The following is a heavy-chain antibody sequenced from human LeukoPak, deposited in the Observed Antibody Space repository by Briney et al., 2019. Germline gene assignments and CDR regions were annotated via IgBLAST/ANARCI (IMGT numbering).Heavy chain of an antibody. J-gene: IGHJ6*02. CDR1: GFTFSSYS. Sequence: GGSLRLSCAASGFTFSSYSMNWVRQAPGKGLEWVSYISSSSSTIYYADSVKGRFTISRDNAKNSLYLQMNSLRAEDTAVYYCARDPEYSSSWSNYGMDVWGQGTTVTVSS. CDR3: ARDPEYSSSWSNYGMDV. D-gene: IGHD6-13*01. V-gene: IGHV3-48*01. CDR2: ISSSSSTI.